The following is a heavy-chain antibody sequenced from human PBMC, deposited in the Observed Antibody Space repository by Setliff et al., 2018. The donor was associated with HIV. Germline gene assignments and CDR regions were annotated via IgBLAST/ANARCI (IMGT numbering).Heavy chain of an antibody. CDR3: AREIKNPRYFDS. CDR1: GDSISSNY. CDR2: VYYTGST. Sequence: PSETLSLTCTVSGDSISSNYWTWIRQPPGKGLEYIGYVYYTGSTNYNPSLKNRVTISIDTSKNQFSLKLRSVTAADTAVYYCAREIKNPRYFDSWGQGTLVTVSS. J-gene: IGHJ4*02. D-gene: IGHD3-16*01. V-gene: IGHV4-59*01.